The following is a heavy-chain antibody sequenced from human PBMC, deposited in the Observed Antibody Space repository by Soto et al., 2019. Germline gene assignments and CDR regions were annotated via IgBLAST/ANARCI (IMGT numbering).Heavy chain of an antibody. J-gene: IGHJ6*02. CDR3: ARDADYSGSRGGMDV. V-gene: IGHV4-31*01. CDR2: IYYSGST. Sequence: QVRLEESGPGLVKPSETLSLICSVSGGSVNNANYFWNWIRHHPENGLEWIGYIYYSGSTRYNPSVNTPATLLIDTSKGSLSLRLDSVTVADTAVSLCARDADYSGSRGGMDVWGRGTTLTVSS. CDR1: GGSVNNANYF. D-gene: IGHD4-4*01.